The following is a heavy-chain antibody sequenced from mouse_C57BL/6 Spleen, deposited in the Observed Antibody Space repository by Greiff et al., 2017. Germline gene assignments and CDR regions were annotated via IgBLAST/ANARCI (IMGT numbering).Heavy chain of an antibody. CDR3: ARRVTEGYFDV. Sequence: VKVVESGAELVKPGASVKISCKASGYAFSSYWMNWVKQRPGKGLEWIGQIYPGDGDTNYNGKFKGKATLTADKSSSTAYMQLSSLTSEDAAVYFCARRVTEGYFDVWGTGTTVTVSS. CDR1: GYAFSSYW. J-gene: IGHJ1*03. D-gene: IGHD2-2*01. V-gene: IGHV1-80*01. CDR2: IYPGDGDT.